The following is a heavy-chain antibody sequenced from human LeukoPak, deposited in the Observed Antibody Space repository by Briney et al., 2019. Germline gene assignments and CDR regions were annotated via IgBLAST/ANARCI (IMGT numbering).Heavy chain of an antibody. CDR1: GGSISSSSYY. J-gene: IGHJ4*02. V-gene: IGHV4-39*01. D-gene: IGHD6-6*01. Sequence: SETLSLTCTLSGGSISSSSYYWGWIRQPPGKRLEWIGSIYYSGSTYYNPSLKSRVTISVDTSKNQFSLKLTSVTAADTAVFYCARLEYSSSLAYFWGQGTLVTVSS. CDR2: IYYSGST. CDR3: ARLEYSSSLAYF.